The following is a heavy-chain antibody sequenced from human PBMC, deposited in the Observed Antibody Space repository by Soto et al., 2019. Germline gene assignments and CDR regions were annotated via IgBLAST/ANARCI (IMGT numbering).Heavy chain of an antibody. J-gene: IGHJ6*02. CDR3: AREGLSRGYSYGYDYYGMDV. V-gene: IGHV4-4*07. D-gene: IGHD5-18*01. Sequence: QVQLQESGPGLVKPSETLSLTCTVSGGSISSYYWSWIRQPAGKGLEWIGRIYTSGSTNYNPSLKSRVTMSVDTSKNQFSLKLSSVTAADTAVYYCAREGLSRGYSYGYDYYGMDVWGQGTTVTVSS. CDR1: GGSISSYY. CDR2: IYTSGST.